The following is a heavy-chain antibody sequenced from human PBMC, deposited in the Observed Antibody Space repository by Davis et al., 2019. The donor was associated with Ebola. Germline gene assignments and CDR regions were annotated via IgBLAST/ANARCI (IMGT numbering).Heavy chain of an antibody. CDR3: AKDLDYGYYYGMDV. V-gene: IGHV3-30-3*01. CDR1: GFTFSYYA. J-gene: IGHJ6*04. Sequence: GEFLKISCAASGFTFSYYAMDWVRQAPGKGLEWEALISYDGSNEHNADSVKGRFTISRDNSKNTLYLQMNSPRVEDTAVYYCAKDLDYGYYYGMDVWGKGTTVTVSS. CDR2: ISYDGSNE. D-gene: IGHD4-17*01.